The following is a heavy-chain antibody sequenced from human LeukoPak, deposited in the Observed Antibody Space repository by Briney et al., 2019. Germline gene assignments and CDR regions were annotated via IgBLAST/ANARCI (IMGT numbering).Heavy chain of an antibody. CDR3: AKDNRRHYTSGPNPDSLH. J-gene: IGHJ4*02. CDR2: ISSSGYK. CDR1: GFTFSSYS. V-gene: IGHV3-21*04. D-gene: IGHD6-19*01. Sequence: GGSLRLSCAVSGFTFSSYSMTWVRQAPGKGLEWVSSISSSGYKYYADSVKGRFTISRDNAKNSLYLQMNSLRVEDTAFYYCAKDNRRHYTSGPNPDSLHRGQGALVTVSS.